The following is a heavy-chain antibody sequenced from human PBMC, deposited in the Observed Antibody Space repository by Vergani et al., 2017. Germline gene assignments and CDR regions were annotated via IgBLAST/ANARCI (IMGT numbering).Heavy chain of an antibody. CDR1: GFPFSTYA. CDR3: VKDAGGYENFFDS. V-gene: IGHV3-23*01. CDR2: LTGGGGRT. J-gene: IGHJ4*02. Sequence: EVQLLESGGSLKQPGGSVRLSCAASGFPFSTYAMHWVRQAPGKGLEWVSALTGGGGRTYYADSFKGRFIISRDNSRDTLYLQMNSLRPEDTATYYCVKDAGGYENFFDSWGQGTLVTVAS. D-gene: IGHD5-12*01.